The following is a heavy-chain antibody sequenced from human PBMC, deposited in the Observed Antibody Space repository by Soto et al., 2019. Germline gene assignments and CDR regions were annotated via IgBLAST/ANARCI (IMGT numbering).Heavy chain of an antibody. D-gene: IGHD5-12*01. Sequence: QVKLQESGPGLVKPSQTLSLTCTVSGGSISSGDYHWSWIRQHPGKGLEWIGYFYYSGSTYYNPSLKSRLTISVDTSKNQFSLKLSSVTAADTAVYYCARGKGGYGAWGQGTLVTVSS. V-gene: IGHV4-31*03. CDR3: ARGKGGYGA. CDR2: FYYSGST. CDR1: GGSISSGDYH. J-gene: IGHJ5*02.